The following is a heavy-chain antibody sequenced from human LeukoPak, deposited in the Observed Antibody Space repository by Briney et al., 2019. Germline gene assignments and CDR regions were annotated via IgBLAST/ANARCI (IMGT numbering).Heavy chain of an antibody. CDR1: GYTFTSYG. D-gene: IGHD3-10*01. V-gene: IGHV1-18*01. Sequence: ASVKVSCEASGYTFTSYGFSWVRQAPGQGLEWMGWISTYYGNTNYAQKLQDRVTMTTDTSTSTAYMELTCLRSDDTAVYYCARVYSTNYYGSGDRPFLFDYWGQGTVVTVSS. CDR2: ISTYYGNT. CDR3: ARVYSTNYYGSGDRPFLFDY. J-gene: IGHJ4*02.